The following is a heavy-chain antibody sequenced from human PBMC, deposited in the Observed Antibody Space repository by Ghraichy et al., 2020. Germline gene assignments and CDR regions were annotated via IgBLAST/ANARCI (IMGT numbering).Heavy chain of an antibody. CDR3: ARLGDWDFRSGTHKFDPYYYAMDV. J-gene: IGHJ6*02. V-gene: IGHV5-51*01. D-gene: IGHD3-10*01. Sequence: GESLNISCKASGYSFTNYWIGWVRQMPGKGLEWMGIIYPGDSDTRYSPSFQGQVTISADKSITTAYVHWSSLKASDTAMYYCARLGDWDFRSGTHKFDPYYYAMDVWGQGTTVTVSS. CDR1: GYSFTNYW. CDR2: IYPGDSDT.